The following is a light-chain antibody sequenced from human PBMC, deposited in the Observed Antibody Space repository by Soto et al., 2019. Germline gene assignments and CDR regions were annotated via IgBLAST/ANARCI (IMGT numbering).Light chain of an antibody. CDR1: SSDVGGYNY. CDR3: SSYASTSPVV. J-gene: IGLJ2*01. V-gene: IGLV2-14*01. CDR2: EVT. Sequence: QSVLTQPASVSGSPGQSITISCTGTSSDVGGYNYVSWYQQHPGIAPKLMIYEVTNRPSGVSNRFSGSKSGNTASLTISGLQVEDEADYYCSSYASTSPVVFGGGTKLTVL.